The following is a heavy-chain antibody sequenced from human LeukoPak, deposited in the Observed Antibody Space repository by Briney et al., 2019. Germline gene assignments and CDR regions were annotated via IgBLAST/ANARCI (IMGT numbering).Heavy chain of an antibody. Sequence: PGGSLRLSCAASGFTFSSYAMSWVREARGKGLEWVSGISGSGGSTYYADSVKGRFTISRDNSKNTLHLQMNSLRDEDTAVYYCARRGGDYTPMATMIYFFDYWGQGSLVTVSS. CDR2: ISGSGGST. J-gene: IGHJ4*02. CDR1: GFTFSSYA. CDR3: ARRGGDYTPMATMIYFFDY. V-gene: IGHV3-23*01. D-gene: IGHD5-18*01.